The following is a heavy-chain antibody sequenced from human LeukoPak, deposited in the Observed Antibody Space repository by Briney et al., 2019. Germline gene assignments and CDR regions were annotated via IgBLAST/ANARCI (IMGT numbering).Heavy chain of an antibody. CDR2: ISTDSGYA. D-gene: IGHD3-3*01. V-gene: IGHV1-18*01. CDR3: ARGKVLRFLEYLDDTPNWFDP. CDR1: GYTFSNYG. Sequence: GASVKVSCKASGYTFSNYGLSWVRQAPGQGLEWMGWISTDSGYANYAQKFQGRLTMTTDTSTTTAYMELGSLRSDDTAVYYCARGKVLRFLEYLDDTPNWFDPWGQGTLVTVSS. J-gene: IGHJ5*02.